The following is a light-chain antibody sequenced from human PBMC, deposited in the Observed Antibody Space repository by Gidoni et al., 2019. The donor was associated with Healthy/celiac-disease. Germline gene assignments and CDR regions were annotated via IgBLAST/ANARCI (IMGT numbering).Light chain of an antibody. J-gene: IGKJ3*01. V-gene: IGKV1-8*01. CDR3: QQYYSYPPFT. CDR1: QGISSY. CDR2: AES. Sequence: AIRMTQSPSSFSASTGDRVTITCRASQGISSYLAWYQQKPGKAPKLLIYAESTLQSGVPSMFSGSGSGTDFTLTISCLQSEDFATYYCQQYYSYPPFTFGPGTKVDIK.